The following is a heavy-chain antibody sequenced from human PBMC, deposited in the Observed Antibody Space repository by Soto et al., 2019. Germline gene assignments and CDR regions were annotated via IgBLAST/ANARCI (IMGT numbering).Heavy chain of an antibody. CDR2: IYWDDDK. Sequence: QITLKESGPTLVKPTQTLTLTCTFSGFSLSTSGVGVGWIRQPPGKALERLALIYWDDDKRYSPSLKSRLTITKDTSKNQVVLTMTNMDPVDTATYYCAYTQLRGWGFDPWGQGTLVTVSS. V-gene: IGHV2-5*02. D-gene: IGHD1-7*01. CDR3: AYTQLRGWGFDP. CDR1: GFSLSTSGVG. J-gene: IGHJ5*02.